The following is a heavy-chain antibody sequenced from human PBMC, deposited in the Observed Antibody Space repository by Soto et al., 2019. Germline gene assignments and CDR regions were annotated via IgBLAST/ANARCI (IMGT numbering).Heavy chain of an antibody. V-gene: IGHV4-59*12. D-gene: IGHD3-10*01. CDR1: GGSISSYY. J-gene: IGHJ4*02. CDR3: ASLPSRITMVRGVIIPSFDY. CDR2: IYYSGST. Sequence: SETQSLTCTVSGGSISSYYGSWIRQPPGKGLEWIGYIYYSGSTNYNPSLKSRVTISVDTSKNQFSLKLSSVTAADTAVYYCASLPSRITMVRGVIIPSFDYWGQGTLVTVSS.